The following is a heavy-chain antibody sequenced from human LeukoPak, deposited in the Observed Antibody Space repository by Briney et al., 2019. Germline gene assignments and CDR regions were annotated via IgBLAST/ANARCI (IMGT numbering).Heavy chain of an antibody. CDR3: TKDSTQQLVNYYYYGMDV. Sequence: GGSLRLSCAASGFTFSSYGMSWVRQAPGKGLEWVSAISGSGGGTYYADSVKGRFTISRDNSKNTLYLQMNSLRAEDTAVYYCTKDSTQQLVNYYYYGMDVWGQGTTVTASS. CDR2: ISGSGGGT. V-gene: IGHV3-23*01. J-gene: IGHJ6*02. D-gene: IGHD6-13*01. CDR1: GFTFSSYG.